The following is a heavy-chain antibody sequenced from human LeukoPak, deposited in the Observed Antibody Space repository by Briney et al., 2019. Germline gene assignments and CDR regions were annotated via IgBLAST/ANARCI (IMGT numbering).Heavy chain of an antibody. CDR1: GGSVGSGTYY. CDR2: VYYSGSA. Sequence: SETLSLTCTVSGGSVGSGTYYWSWIRQSPGKGLEWIGNVYYSGSAYYNPSLKSRVTMSVDTSKNQFSLKLSSVTAADTAVYYCARTSTPPSGWQWLAHAGLPYGMDVWGQGTTVTVSS. V-gene: IGHV4-39*07. CDR3: ARTSTPPSGWQWLAHAGLPYGMDV. D-gene: IGHD6-19*01. J-gene: IGHJ6*02.